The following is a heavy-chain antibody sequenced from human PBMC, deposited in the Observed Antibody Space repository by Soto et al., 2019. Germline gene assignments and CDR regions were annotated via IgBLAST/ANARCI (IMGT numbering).Heavy chain of an antibody. D-gene: IGHD3-3*01. CDR2: IYTSGST. J-gene: IGHJ6*02. Sequence: LSLTCTVSGGSISSYYWSWIRQPAGKGLEWIGRIYTSGSTNYNPSLKSRVTMSVDTSKNQFSLKLSSVTAADTAVYYCARDFGYDFWSGSLYGMDVWGQGTTVTVSS. CDR1: GGSISSYY. V-gene: IGHV4-4*07. CDR3: ARDFGYDFWSGSLYGMDV.